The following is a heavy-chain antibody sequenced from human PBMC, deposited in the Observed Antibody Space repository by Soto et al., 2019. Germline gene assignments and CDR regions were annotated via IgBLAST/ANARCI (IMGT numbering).Heavy chain of an antibody. Sequence: QVQLVQSGAEVKKPGSSVKVSCKASGGTFSSYAISWVRQAPGQGLEWMGGIIPIFGTANYAKKFQGRVTITAYEATRTAYMVLSSLRSEDTAVYYCARVRGGGYDMDVWGQGTTVTVSS. CDR1: GGTFSSYA. J-gene: IGHJ6*02. CDR3: ARVRGGGYDMDV. V-gene: IGHV1-69*01. CDR2: IIPIFGTA. D-gene: IGHD3-10*01.